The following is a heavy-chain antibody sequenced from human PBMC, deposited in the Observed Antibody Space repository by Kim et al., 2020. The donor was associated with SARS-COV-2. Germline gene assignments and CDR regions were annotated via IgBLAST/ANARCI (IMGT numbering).Heavy chain of an antibody. V-gene: IGHV3-33*01. J-gene: IGHJ6*02. D-gene: IGHD6-19*01. CDR3: LAVAGRGDGMDV. Sequence: YYADSVKGRFTISRDNSKNTLYLQMNSLRAEDTAVYYCLAVAGRGDGMDVWGQGTTVTVSS.